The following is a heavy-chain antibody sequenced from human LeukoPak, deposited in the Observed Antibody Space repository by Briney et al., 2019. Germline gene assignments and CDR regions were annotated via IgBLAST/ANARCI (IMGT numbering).Heavy chain of an antibody. CDR2: IDWDDDK. J-gene: IGHJ4*02. D-gene: IGHD3-10*01. CDR1: GFSLSTSGMC. CDR3: ARGCYGSGNYWFDY. V-gene: IGHV2-70*11. Sequence: SGPTLVNHTQTLTLTCTFSGFSLSTSGMCVSWIRQPPGKALEWLARIDWDDDKHYSTSLKTRLTISKDTSKNQVVLTMTNMDPVDTATYYCARGCYGSGNYWFDYWGQGTLVTVSS.